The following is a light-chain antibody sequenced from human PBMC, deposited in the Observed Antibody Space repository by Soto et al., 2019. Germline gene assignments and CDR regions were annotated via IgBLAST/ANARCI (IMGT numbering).Light chain of an antibody. CDR1: SSDVGGYNY. CDR2: EVS. J-gene: IGLJ3*02. Sequence: QSALTQPPSASGSPGQSVTISCTGTSSDVGGYNYVSWYQHHPGKAPKLMIYEVSKRPSGVPDRFSCSKSGNTASLTVSGLQAEDEADYYCSSYAGSNIWVFGGGTKLTVL. CDR3: SSYAGSNIWV. V-gene: IGLV2-8*01.